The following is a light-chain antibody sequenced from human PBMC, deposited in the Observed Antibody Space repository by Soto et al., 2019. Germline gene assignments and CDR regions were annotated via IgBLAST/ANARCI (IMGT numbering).Light chain of an antibody. V-gene: IGLV2-14*01. Sequence: HSALTQPASVSGSPGQSITISCTGTSSDVGGYNYVSWYQQHPGKAPKLMIYEVSNRPSGVSNRFSGSKSGNTASLTISGLQAEDEADYYCSSYTSSSPHVVFGGGTKLTVL. CDR1: SSDVGGYNY. J-gene: IGLJ2*01. CDR2: EVS. CDR3: SSYTSSSPHVV.